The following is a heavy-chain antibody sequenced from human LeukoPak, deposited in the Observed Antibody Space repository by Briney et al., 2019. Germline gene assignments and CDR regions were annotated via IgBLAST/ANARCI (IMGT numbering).Heavy chain of an antibody. Sequence: QAGGSLRLSCAASGFTFSSYSMNWVRQAPGKGLEWVSYISSSSSTIYYADSVKGRFTISRDNAKNSLYLQMNSLRAEDTAVYYCARDWGGYYYDSSGYYSLWGQGTLVTVSS. V-gene: IGHV3-48*04. CDR1: GFTFSSYS. CDR3: ARDWGGYYYDSSGYYSL. J-gene: IGHJ4*02. D-gene: IGHD3-22*01. CDR2: ISSSSSTI.